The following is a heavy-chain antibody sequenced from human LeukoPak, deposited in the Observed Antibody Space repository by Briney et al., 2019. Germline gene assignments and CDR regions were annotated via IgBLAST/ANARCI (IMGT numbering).Heavy chain of an antibody. Sequence: PGGSLRLSCAASGFTFSSYWMHWVRQAPGKGLVWVSRINSDGSSTSYADSVKGRFTISRDNAKNSLYLQMNSLRAEDTAVYYCARGGWNYVFNYWGQGTLVTVSS. CDR3: ARGGWNYVFNY. V-gene: IGHV3-74*01. CDR2: INSDGSST. CDR1: GFTFSSYW. D-gene: IGHD1-7*01. J-gene: IGHJ4*02.